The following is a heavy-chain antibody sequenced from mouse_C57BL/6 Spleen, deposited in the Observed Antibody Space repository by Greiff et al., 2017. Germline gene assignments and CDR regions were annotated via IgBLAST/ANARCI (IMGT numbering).Heavy chain of an antibody. D-gene: IGHD2-5*01. V-gene: IGHV1-82*01. CDR3: ASPAYYSNLAWFAY. Sequence: QVQLQQSGPELVKPGASVKISCKASGYAFSSSWMNWVKQRPGKGLEWIGRIYPGDGDTNYNGKFKGKATLTADKSSSTAYMQLSSLTSEDSAVYFCASPAYYSNLAWFAYWGQGTLVTVSA. CDR2: IYPGDGDT. CDR1: GYAFSSSW. J-gene: IGHJ3*01.